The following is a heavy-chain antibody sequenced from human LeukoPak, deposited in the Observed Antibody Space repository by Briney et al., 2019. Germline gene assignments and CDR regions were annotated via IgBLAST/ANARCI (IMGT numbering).Heavy chain of an antibody. CDR2: IYASGST. Sequence: SEALSLTCTVSGGSISSYYWSWIRQPAGKGLEWIGRIYASGSTNYNPSLKSRVTMSVDTSKNQFSLKLSSVTAADTAVYYCARVDSSDYYYYMDVWGKGTTVTISS. D-gene: IGHD3-22*01. J-gene: IGHJ6*03. CDR1: GGSISSYY. CDR3: ARVDSSDYYYYMDV. V-gene: IGHV4-4*07.